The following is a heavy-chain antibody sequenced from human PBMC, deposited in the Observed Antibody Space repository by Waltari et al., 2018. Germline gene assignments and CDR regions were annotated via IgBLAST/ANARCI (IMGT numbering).Heavy chain of an antibody. CDR3: ATDWGYCSDDSCYVGERGDY. CDR2: FDPERRDT. D-gene: IGHD2-15*01. Sequence: VQLIQSGAEVKKPGASVRLSCKVSGYSLTALSITWVRQPPGKGLEWMGGFDPERRDTTYAQRFQGRVTMTEDTSTDTAYMELRSLTSDDTAVFYCATDWGYCSDDSCYVGERGDYWGQGTLVTVSS. CDR1: GYSLTALS. J-gene: IGHJ4*02. V-gene: IGHV1-24*01.